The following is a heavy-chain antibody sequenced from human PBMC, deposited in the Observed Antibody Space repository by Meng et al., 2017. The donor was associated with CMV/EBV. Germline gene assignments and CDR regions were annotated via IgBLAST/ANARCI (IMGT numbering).Heavy chain of an antibody. CDR2: INHSGST. Sequence: GFFSGYYWSWVRQPAGKGLEWIGEINHSGSTNYNPSLKSRVTISVDTSKNQFSLKLSSVTAADTAVYYCARGRYCSSTSCPRGYFDLWGRGTLVTVSS. V-gene: IGHV4-34*01. D-gene: IGHD2-2*01. CDR1: GFFSGYY. CDR3: ARGRYCSSTSCPRGYFDL. J-gene: IGHJ2*01.